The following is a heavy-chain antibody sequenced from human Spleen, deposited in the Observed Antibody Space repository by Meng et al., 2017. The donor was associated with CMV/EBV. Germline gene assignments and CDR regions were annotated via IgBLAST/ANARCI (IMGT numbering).Heavy chain of an antibody. CDR3: AKDSCSSTSCYYYYYGMDV. V-gene: IGHV3-43*01. Sequence: GESLKISCAASGFTFDDYTMHWVRQAPGKGLEWVSLISWDGGSTYYADSVKGRFTISRDNSKNSLYLQMNSLRTEDTALYYCAKDSCSSTSCYYYYYGMDVWGQGTTVTVSS. J-gene: IGHJ6*02. D-gene: IGHD2-2*01. CDR2: ISWDGGST. CDR1: GFTFDDYT.